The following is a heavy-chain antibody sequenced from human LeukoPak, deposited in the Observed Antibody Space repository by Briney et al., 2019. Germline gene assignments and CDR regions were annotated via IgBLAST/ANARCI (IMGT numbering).Heavy chain of an antibody. J-gene: IGHJ4*02. CDR2: INPNSGGT. V-gene: IGHV1-2*02. CDR1: GYTFTGYY. D-gene: IGHD6-6*01. CDR3: ARGYSSSSGALVG. Sequence: ASVKVSCKATGYTFTGYYMHWVRQAPGQGLEWMGWINPNSGGTNYAQKFQGRVTMTRDTSISTAYMELSRLRSDDTAVYYCARGYSSSSGALVGWGQGTLVTVSS.